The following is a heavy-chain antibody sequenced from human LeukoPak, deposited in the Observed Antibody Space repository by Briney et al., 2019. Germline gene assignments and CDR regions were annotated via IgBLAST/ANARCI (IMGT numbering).Heavy chain of an antibody. Sequence: PGGSLRLSCAASGFTVSSNYMSWVRQAPGKGLEWVSSLSGGGSVTSYADSVKGRFTISRDNSKNTLYLQMNSLRAEDTAVYYCAKGLVGAKIRHFFDFWGLGALLTVSS. CDR1: GFTVSSNY. CDR3: AKGLVGAKIRHFFDF. CDR2: LSGGGSVT. D-gene: IGHD1-26*01. V-gene: IGHV3-23*01. J-gene: IGHJ4*02.